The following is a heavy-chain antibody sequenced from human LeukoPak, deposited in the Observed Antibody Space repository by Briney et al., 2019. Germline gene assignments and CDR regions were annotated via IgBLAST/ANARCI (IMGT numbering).Heavy chain of an antibody. J-gene: IGHJ3*02. Sequence: PSETLSLICTVSGGSISSYYWSWIRQPPGKGLEWIGYIYYSGSTNYNPSLKSRVTISVDTSKNQFSLKLSSVTAADTAVYYCARDKPGYSYGSYAFDIWGQGTMVTVSS. D-gene: IGHD5-18*01. V-gene: IGHV4-59*01. CDR1: GGSISSYY. CDR3: ARDKPGYSYGSYAFDI. CDR2: IYYSGST.